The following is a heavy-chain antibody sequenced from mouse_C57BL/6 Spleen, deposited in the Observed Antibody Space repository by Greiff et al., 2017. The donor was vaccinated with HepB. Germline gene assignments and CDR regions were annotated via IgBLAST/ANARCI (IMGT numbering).Heavy chain of an antibody. V-gene: IGHV1-81*01. Sequence: QVHVKQSGAELARPGASVKLSCKASGYTFTSYGISWVKQRTGQGLEWIGEIYPRSGNTYYNEKFKGKATLTADKSSSTAYMELRSLTSEDSAVYFCARVDYPWAMDYWGQGTSVTVSS. J-gene: IGHJ4*01. CDR3: ARVDYPWAMDY. CDR1: GYTFTSYG. CDR2: IYPRSGNT. D-gene: IGHD2-4*01.